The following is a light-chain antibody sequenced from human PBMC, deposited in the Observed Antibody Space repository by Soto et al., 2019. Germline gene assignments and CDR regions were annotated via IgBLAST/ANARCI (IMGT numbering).Light chain of an antibody. Sequence: EIVLTQSPGTLSVSPGDIAALSCKASQSITSNYLAWYQQRPGQAPRLLIYAAHRRATGSPDMLTGSGSGTDFNLTIGSLEPEDCARYDCQQDAGAPWTFGQGTRVEIK. CDR3: QQDAGAPWT. CDR1: QSITSNY. CDR2: AAH. V-gene: IGKV3-20*01. J-gene: IGKJ1*01.